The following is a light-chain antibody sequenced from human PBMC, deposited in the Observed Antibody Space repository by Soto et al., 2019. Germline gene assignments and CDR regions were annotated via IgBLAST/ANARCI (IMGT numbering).Light chain of an antibody. Sequence: IQLTQSPSSLSAYAGDRVTITCRASQAISRYLAWYQQKPGNAPNLLIYAASTLRSGVSSRFSGSASGTDFTLTISNLRPEDSATYYCHQSNSYPWTFGQGTKVDI. CDR1: QAISRY. J-gene: IGKJ1*01. CDR2: AAS. V-gene: IGKV1-9*01. CDR3: HQSNSYPWT.